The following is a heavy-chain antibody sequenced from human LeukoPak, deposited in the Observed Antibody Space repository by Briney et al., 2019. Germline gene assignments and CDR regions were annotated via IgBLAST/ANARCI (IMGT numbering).Heavy chain of an antibody. CDR2: ISGSGGST. J-gene: IGHJ4*02. CDR1: GFTFNSHA. D-gene: IGHD3-22*01. CDR3: AKDRNYYDSSGYPDY. Sequence: PGGSLRLSCAASGFTFNSHAMYWVRQAPGKGLEWVSAISGSGGSTYYADSVKGRFTISRDNSKNTLYLQMNSLRAEDTAVYYCAKDRNYYDSSGYPDYWGQGTLVTVSS. V-gene: IGHV3-23*01.